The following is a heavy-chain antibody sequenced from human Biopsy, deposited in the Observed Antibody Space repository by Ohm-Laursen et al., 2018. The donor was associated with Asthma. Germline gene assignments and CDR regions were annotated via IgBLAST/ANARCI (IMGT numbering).Heavy chain of an antibody. Sequence: GSLRLSCSASGFAVSRDYMFWVRQAPGKGLEWVSVIYSDGTSHTADSVRGRFTISSDYSKNTLYLQMHSLTAEDTAVYYCARGDSSNWSHYYFDYWGQGTLVTVSS. CDR1: GFAVSRDY. CDR2: IYSDGTS. J-gene: IGHJ4*02. V-gene: IGHV3-66*01. D-gene: IGHD3-22*01. CDR3: ARGDSSNWSHYYFDY.